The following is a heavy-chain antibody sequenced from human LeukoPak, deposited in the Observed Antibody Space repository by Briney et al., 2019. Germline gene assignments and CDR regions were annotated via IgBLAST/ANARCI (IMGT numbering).Heavy chain of an antibody. CDR3: AKAKPKNMVRGLIMRRESRYYFDY. CDR1: GFTVSNNY. V-gene: IGHV3-53*01. D-gene: IGHD3-10*01. J-gene: IGHJ4*02. Sequence: GGSLRLSCAASGFTVSNNYMSWVRQAPGKGLEWVSVIYSGGSTYYADSVKGRFTISRDNSKSTLYIRMNSLRAEDTAVYYCAKAKPKNMVRGLIMRRESRYYFDYWGQGTLVTVSS. CDR2: IYSGGST.